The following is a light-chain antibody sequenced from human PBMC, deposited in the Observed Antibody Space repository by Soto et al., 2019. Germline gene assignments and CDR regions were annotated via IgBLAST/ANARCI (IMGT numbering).Light chain of an antibody. CDR3: QQCGTSPLT. V-gene: IGKV3-20*01. Sequence: IVMTQSPATLSVSPVDRATLSCRASQSINSNLAWYQQKPGQAPRLLIYGASSRATGIPDRFSGSGSGTDFTLTISRLEPEDFAVYYCQQCGTSPLTFGGGTKVDI. J-gene: IGKJ4*01. CDR1: QSINSN. CDR2: GAS.